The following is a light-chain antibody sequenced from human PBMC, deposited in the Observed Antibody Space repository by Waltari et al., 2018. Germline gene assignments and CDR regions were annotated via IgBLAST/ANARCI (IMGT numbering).Light chain of an antibody. V-gene: IGKV3-20*01. CDR1: QSVSKY. CDR2: DAS. J-gene: IGKJ1*01. Sequence: SCSASQSVSKYLAWYQQKPGQAPRLLIYDASIRATGIPDRFSGSGWGTDFSLTISSLEPEDFAVYYCQKYGTLPATFGQGTKVQ. CDR3: QKYGTLPAT.